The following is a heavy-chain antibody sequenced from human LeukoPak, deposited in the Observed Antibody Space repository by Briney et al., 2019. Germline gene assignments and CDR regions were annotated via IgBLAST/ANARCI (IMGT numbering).Heavy chain of an antibody. D-gene: IGHD3-9*01. CDR2: ISTGSSYI. V-gene: IGHV3-21*01. J-gene: IGHJ4*02. Sequence: GGSLRLSCAASGFTFSAYSMNWVRQAPGKGLEWVSSISTGSSYIYYADSVKGRFTISRENAKNSLYLQMNSLRAEDTAVYYCARVGILTGSYYFDYWGQGTLVTVSS. CDR3: ARVGILTGSYYFDY. CDR1: GFTFSAYS.